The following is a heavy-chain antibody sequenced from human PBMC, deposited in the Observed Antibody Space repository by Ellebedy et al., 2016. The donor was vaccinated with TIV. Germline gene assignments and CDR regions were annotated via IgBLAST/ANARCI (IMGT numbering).Heavy chain of an antibody. Sequence: SGPTLVKPTQTLTLTCTFSGFSLRSSGMCVNWVRQPPGKALEWLARIDGDGTTFFNTSLQTRLTVSKDTSKNEVVLTVTNMDPVDTATYYCAHIRTGTVAFDVWGQGTMVTVSS. D-gene: IGHD1-1*01. CDR1: GFSLRSSGMC. CDR2: IDGDGTT. J-gene: IGHJ3*01. V-gene: IGHV2-70*12. CDR3: AHIRTGTVAFDV.